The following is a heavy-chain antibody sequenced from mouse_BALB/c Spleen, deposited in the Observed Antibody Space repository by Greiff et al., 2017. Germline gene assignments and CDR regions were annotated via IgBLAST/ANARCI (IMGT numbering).Heavy chain of an antibody. CDR1: GYTFTSYW. D-gene: IGHD2-4*01. CDR3: AGDYDAY. CDR2: IAPGSGST. J-gene: IGHJ3*01. Sequence: DLVKPGASVKLSCKASGYTFTSYWINWIKQRPGQGLEWIGRIAPGSGSTYYNEMFKGKATLTVDTSSSTAYIQLSSLTSEDTAVYYCAGDYDAYWGQGTLVTVSA. V-gene: IGHV1S41*01.